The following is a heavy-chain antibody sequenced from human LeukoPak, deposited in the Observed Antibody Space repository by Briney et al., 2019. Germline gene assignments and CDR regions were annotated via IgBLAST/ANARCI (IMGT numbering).Heavy chain of an antibody. CDR2: MSSSGSYI. D-gene: IGHD2-2*02. CDR1: GFTFSNYA. Sequence: PGGSLRLSCAASGFTFSNYAMNWVRQAPGKGLEWVSFMSSSGSYIYYADSVKGRFTISRDNAKNSLYLQMNSLRAEDTAVYYCARGAQFCSSASCYIDYWGQGTLVTVSS. V-gene: IGHV3-21*01. J-gene: IGHJ4*02. CDR3: ARGAQFCSSASCYIDY.